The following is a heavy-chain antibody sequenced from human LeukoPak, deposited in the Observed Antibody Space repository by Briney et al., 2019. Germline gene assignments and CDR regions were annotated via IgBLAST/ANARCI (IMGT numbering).Heavy chain of an antibody. CDR2: IERGTST. J-gene: IGHJ6*02. Sequence: GGSLRLSCAASGFSIGDYYMTWVRQAPGKGLEWVSTIERGTSTLYAGSVKGRFTISRDNTKNTLYLQMNSLRAEDTAVYYCGRGGYDFDAWGPGTTVSVFS. CDR1: GFSIGDYY. CDR3: GRGGYDFDA. D-gene: IGHD3/OR15-3a*01. V-gene: IGHV3-69-1*01.